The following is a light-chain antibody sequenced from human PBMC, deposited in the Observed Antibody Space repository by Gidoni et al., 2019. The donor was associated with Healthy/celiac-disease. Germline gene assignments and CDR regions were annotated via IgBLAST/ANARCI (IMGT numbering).Light chain of an antibody. CDR2: GNS. V-gene: IGLV1-40*01. Sequence: QSVLTPPPSVSESPGQSVTISCTGSSSNIGAGYDVHWYQQLPGTAPKLLIYGNSNRPSGVTDRCSGSKSGTSASLAITGLQAEDEADYYCQSYDSSLSGSYVVFGGGTKLTVL. CDR3: QSYDSSLSGSYVV. J-gene: IGLJ2*01. CDR1: SSNIGAGYD.